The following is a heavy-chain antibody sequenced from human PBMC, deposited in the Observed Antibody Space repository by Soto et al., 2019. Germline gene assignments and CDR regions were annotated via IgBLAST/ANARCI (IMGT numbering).Heavy chain of an antibody. J-gene: IGHJ6*02. D-gene: IGHD6-19*01. V-gene: IGHV3-30*18. CDR3: AKDIAVAGFFYYYYYGMDV. CDR2: ISYDGSNK. Sequence: SLRLSCAASGFTFSSYGMHWVRQAPGKGLEWVAVISYDGSNKYYADSVKGRFTISRDNSKNTLYLQMNSLRAEDTAVYYCAKDIAVAGFFYYYYYGMDVWGQGTTVTVSS. CDR1: GFTFSSYG.